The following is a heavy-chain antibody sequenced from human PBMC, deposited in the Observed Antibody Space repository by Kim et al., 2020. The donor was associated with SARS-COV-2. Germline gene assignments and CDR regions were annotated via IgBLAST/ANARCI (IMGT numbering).Heavy chain of an antibody. Sequence: PARKSRVTMSVDTSKNQFSLKLSSVTAADTAVYYCARCRVAAAGGFDYWGQGALVTVSS. CDR3: ARCRVAAAGGFDY. J-gene: IGHJ4*02. D-gene: IGHD6-13*01. V-gene: IGHV4-59*10.